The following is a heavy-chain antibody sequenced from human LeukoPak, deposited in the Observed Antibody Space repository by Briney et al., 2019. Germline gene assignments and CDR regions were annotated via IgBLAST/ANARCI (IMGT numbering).Heavy chain of an antibody. D-gene: IGHD2-2*01. Sequence: VSVKVSCKASGYTFTGYYMHWVRQAPGQGLEWMGWINPNSGGTNYAQKFQGRVTMTRDTSISTAYMELSRLRSDDTAVYYCARDGTGVPAAIDYYYYGMDVWGQGTTVTVSS. J-gene: IGHJ6*02. V-gene: IGHV1-2*02. CDR2: INPNSGGT. CDR3: ARDGTGVPAAIDYYYYGMDV. CDR1: GYTFTGYY.